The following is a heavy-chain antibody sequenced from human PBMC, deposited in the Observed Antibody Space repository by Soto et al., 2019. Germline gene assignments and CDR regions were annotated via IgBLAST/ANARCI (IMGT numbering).Heavy chain of an antibody. CDR2: IIPILGIA. D-gene: IGHD3-22*01. J-gene: IGHJ4*02. CDR3: ARRFANYYDSSGPFDY. V-gene: IGHV1-69*04. CDR1: GYTFTSYG. Sequence: GASVKVSCKASGYTFTSYGISWVRQAPGQGLEWMGRIIPILGIANYAQKFQGRVTITADKSTSTAYMELSSLRSEDTAVYYCARRFANYYDSSGPFDYWGQGTLVTVSS.